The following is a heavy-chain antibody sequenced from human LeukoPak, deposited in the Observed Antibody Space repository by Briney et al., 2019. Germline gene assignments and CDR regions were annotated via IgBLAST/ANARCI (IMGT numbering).Heavy chain of an antibody. CDR2: LNGNGGTT. D-gene: IGHD5-12*01. CDR1: GFTFSTYV. CDR3: ARVKGYSGYEEY. Sequence: GGSLRLSCADPGFTFSTYVMSWVRQRPGGGLEWVSALNGNGGTTYYADSLRGRFPFSRAISKNRRNLQMDTLRAENTAVYYCARVKGYSGYEEYWGQGTLVSVSS. J-gene: IGHJ4*02. V-gene: IGHV3-23*01.